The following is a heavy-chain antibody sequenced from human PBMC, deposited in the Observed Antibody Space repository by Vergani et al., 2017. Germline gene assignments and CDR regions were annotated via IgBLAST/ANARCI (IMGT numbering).Heavy chain of an antibody. D-gene: IGHD3-22*01. J-gene: IGHJ3*02. CDR1: GYTFTSYY. CDR3: ARDPSPGAYYYDRGVAFDI. Sequence: QVQLVQSGAEVKKPGASVKVSCKASGYTFTSYYMHWVRQAPGQGLEWMGIINPSGGSTSYAQKFQGRVTMTRDTSTSTVYMELSSLRSEDTAVYYCARDPSPGAYYYDRGVAFDIWGQGTMVTVSS. CDR2: INPSGGST. V-gene: IGHV1-46*01.